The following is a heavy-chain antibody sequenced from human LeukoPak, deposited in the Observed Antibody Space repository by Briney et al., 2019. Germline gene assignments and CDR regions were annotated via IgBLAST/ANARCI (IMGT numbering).Heavy chain of an antibody. J-gene: IGHJ6*02. V-gene: IGHV3-23*01. CDR3: AKTMVSATHYYYYGMDV. CDR1: GFTFSNYA. D-gene: IGHD2-15*01. CDR2: ISANGFST. Sequence: GGSLRLSCAASGFTFSNYATNWVRQAPGQGLEWVSAISANGFSTYYADSLKGRFTISRDNSGNTLYLQMNSLRAEDTAVYYCAKTMVSATHYYYYGMDVWGPGTTVTVSS.